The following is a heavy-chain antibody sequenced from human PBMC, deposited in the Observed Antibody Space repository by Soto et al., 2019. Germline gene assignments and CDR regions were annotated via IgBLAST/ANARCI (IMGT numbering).Heavy chain of an antibody. CDR2: IIPIFGTA. Sequence: QVQLVQSGAEVKKPGSSVKVSCKASGGTFSSYAISWVRQAPGQGLEWMGGIIPIFGTANYAQKFQGRVTITADEPTSTAYRELSSLRSEDTAVYYCARDGSSGWTYNWCDPWGQGTLVTVSS. D-gene: IGHD6-19*01. V-gene: IGHV1-69*12. J-gene: IGHJ5*02. CDR1: GGTFSSYA. CDR3: ARDGSSGWTYNWCDP.